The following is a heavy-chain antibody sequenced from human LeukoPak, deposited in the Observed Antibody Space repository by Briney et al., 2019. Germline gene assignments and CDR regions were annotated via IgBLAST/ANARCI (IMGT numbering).Heavy chain of an antibody. CDR2: IRYDGSNK. CDR3: AKAPFFWSGYLDY. CDR1: GFTFSSYG. Sequence: TGGSLRLSCAASGFTFSSYGMHWVRQAPGKGLEWVAFIRYDGSNKYYADSVKGRFTISRDNSKNTLYLQMNSLRAEDTAVYYCAKAPFFWSGYLDYWGQGTLVTVSS. D-gene: IGHD3-3*01. V-gene: IGHV3-30*02. J-gene: IGHJ4*02.